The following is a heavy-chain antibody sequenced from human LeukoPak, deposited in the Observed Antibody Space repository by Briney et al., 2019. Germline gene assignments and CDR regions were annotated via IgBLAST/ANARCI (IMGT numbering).Heavy chain of an antibody. CDR3: ARGRGGVN. J-gene: IGHJ4*02. CDR2: IYYSGST. Sequence: SETLSLTCTVSGGSISSSSYYWGWIRQPPGKGLEWIGSIYYSGSTYYNPSLKSRVTISVDTSKNQFSLKLSSVTAADTAVYYCARGRGGVNWGQGTLVTVSS. CDR1: GGSISSSSYY. D-gene: IGHD3-10*01. V-gene: IGHV4-39*01.